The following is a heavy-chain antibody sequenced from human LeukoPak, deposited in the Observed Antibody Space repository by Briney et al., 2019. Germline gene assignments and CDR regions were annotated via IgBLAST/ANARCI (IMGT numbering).Heavy chain of an antibody. CDR3: ARDSNSYGSGATIDY. CDR1: GFPFRTYG. CDR2: IWYDGSNK. V-gene: IGHV3-33*01. Sequence: GSLRLSCAASGFPFRTYGMQWVRQAPGKGLEWVTDIWYDGSNKYYTDSVKGRFTISRDNSKNTLYLQMSSLRAEDTAVYYCARDSNSYGSGATIDYWGQGTLVTVSS. D-gene: IGHD3-10*01. J-gene: IGHJ4*02.